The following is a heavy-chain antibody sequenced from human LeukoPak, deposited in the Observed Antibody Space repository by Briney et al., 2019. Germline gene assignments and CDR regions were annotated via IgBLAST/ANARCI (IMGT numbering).Heavy chain of an antibody. D-gene: IGHD2-2*01. J-gene: IGHJ4*02. Sequence: GGSLRLSCAASGFTFSGHWMSWVRQAPGKGLEWVANIKQDGSDKYYVDSVKGRFTISRDNAKNSLYLQMNSLGAEDTAVYYCARVRGAYCSNICYPSDFDYWGQGTLVTVSS. CDR3: ARVRGAYCSNICYPSDFDY. V-gene: IGHV3-7*01. CDR2: IKQDGSDK. CDR1: GFTFSGHW.